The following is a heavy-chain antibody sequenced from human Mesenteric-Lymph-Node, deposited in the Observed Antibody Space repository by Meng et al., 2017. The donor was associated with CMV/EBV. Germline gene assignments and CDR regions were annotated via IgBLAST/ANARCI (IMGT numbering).Heavy chain of an antibody. CDR1: GFTVSSNY. CDR2: IYSGGST. D-gene: IGHD1-14*01. J-gene: IGHJ4*02. Sequence: GESLKISCAASGFTVSSNYMSWVRQAPGKGLEWVSVIYSGGSTYYADSVKGRFTISRDNSKNTLYLQMNSLRAEDTAVYYCTTPTLSGCWGQGTLVTVSS. V-gene: IGHV3-53*01. CDR3: TTPTLSGC.